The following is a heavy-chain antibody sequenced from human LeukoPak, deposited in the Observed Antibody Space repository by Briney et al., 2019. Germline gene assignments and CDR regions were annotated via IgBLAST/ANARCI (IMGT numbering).Heavy chain of an antibody. J-gene: IGHJ3*02. Sequence: PGGSLRLSCAASGFTFSNAWMSWVRQAPGKGLEWVGRIKSKTDGGTTDYAAPVKGRFTISRDDSKNTLYLQMNSLKTEDTAVYYCTTNYCSSTSCYPAFDIWGQGTMVTVSS. V-gene: IGHV3-15*01. CDR2: IKSKTDGGTT. D-gene: IGHD2-2*01. CDR3: TTNYCSSTSCYPAFDI. CDR1: GFTFSNAW.